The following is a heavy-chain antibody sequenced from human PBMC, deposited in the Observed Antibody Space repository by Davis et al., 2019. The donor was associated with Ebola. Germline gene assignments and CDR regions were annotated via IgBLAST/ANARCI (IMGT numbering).Heavy chain of an antibody. Sequence: PGGSLRLSCVASEFTFSSYGMTWVRQAPGKGLEWVSSISAGGTAPYYADSVKGRFTISRDNSKNTLSLQMDSLRAEDTAVFYCAEGGTNNFLGANWGQGTLVTVSS. CDR1: EFTFSSYG. V-gene: IGHV3-23*01. J-gene: IGHJ4*02. CDR2: ISAGGTAP. CDR3: AEGGTNNFLGAN. D-gene: IGHD2-8*01.